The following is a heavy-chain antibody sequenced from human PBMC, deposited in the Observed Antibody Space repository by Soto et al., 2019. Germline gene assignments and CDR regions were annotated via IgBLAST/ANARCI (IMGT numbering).Heavy chain of an antibody. CDR2: ISYDGSNK. Sequence: QVQLVESGGGVVQPGRSLRLSCAASGFTFSSYGMHWVRQAPGKGLEWVAVISYDGSNKYYADSVKGRFTISRDNSKNTLYLQMNSLRAEDTAVYYCAKVVWLFGGPDGGAFDIWGQGTMVTVSS. CDR3: AKVVWLFGGPDGGAFDI. D-gene: IGHD3-10*02. CDR1: GFTFSSYG. J-gene: IGHJ3*02. V-gene: IGHV3-30*18.